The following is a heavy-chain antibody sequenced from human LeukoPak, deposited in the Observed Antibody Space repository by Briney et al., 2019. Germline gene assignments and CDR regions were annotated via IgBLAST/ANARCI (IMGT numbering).Heavy chain of an antibody. Sequence: GGSLRLSCAASGFTVSSNYMSWVRQAPGKGLEWVSVIYSGGSTYYADSVKGRFTISRDNSKNTLYLQMNSLRAEDTAVYYCAKGRAGTHSPFDYWGQGTLVTVSS. CDR1: GFTVSSNY. CDR2: IYSGGST. CDR3: AKGRAGTHSPFDY. D-gene: IGHD6-19*01. V-gene: IGHV3-53*05. J-gene: IGHJ4*02.